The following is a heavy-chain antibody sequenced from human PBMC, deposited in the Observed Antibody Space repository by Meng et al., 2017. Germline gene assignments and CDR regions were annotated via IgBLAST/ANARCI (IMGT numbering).Heavy chain of an antibody. CDR3: ARDYGDHLGFDY. CDR1: GFTVSSNY. D-gene: IGHD4-17*01. Sequence: VQLVEPGVGLIQPGGSLRLSVAASGFTVSSNYMSWVRQAPGKGLEWVSVIYSGGSTYYADSVKGRFTISRDNSKNTLYLQMNSLRAEDTAVYYCARDYGDHLGFDYWGQGTLVTVSS. J-gene: IGHJ4*02. CDR2: IYSGGST. V-gene: IGHV3-53*01.